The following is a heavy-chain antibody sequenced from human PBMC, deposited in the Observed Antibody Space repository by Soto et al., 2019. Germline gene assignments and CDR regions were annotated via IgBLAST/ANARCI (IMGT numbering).Heavy chain of an antibody. CDR1: GFTFSSYA. V-gene: IGHV3-23*01. Sequence: PGGSLRLSCAASGFTFSSYAMSWVRQAPGKGLEWVSAISGSGGSTYYADSVKGRFTISRDNSKNTLYLQMNSLRAEDTAVYYCAREGFCGGGSCYSGFDYWGQGTLVTVSS. D-gene: IGHD2-15*01. CDR2: ISGSGGST. J-gene: IGHJ4*02. CDR3: AREGFCGGGSCYSGFDY.